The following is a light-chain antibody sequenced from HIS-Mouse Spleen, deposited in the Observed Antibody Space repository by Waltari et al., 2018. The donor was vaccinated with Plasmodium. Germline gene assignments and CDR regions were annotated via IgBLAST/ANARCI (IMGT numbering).Light chain of an antibody. CDR2: GAS. CDR3: QQYGSSPLT. Sequence: EIVLTQSPGTLSLSPGERATLSCRASQSVSSSYLARYQQKPGQAPRLLIYGASSRATGIPDRFSGSVAGTDFTLTISRLEPEDFAVYYCQQYGSSPLTFGGGTKVEIK. CDR1: QSVSSSY. J-gene: IGKJ4*01. V-gene: IGKV3-20*01.